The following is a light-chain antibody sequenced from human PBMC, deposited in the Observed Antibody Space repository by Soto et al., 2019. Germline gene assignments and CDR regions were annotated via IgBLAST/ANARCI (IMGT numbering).Light chain of an antibody. J-gene: IGKJ4*01. CDR1: QSVSSSY. CDR2: GAS. Sequence: EIVLTQSPGTLSLYPGERATLSCRASQSVSSSYLAWYQQKPGQAPRLLIYGASSRATGIPDRFSRSGSGTDFTLTISRLEPEDFAVYYCQHYGSSPLTFGGGTKVDIK. V-gene: IGKV3-20*01. CDR3: QHYGSSPLT.